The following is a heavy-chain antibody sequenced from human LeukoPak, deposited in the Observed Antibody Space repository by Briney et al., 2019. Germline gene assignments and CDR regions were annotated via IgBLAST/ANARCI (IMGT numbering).Heavy chain of an antibody. Sequence: SETLSLTRTVSGGSIRSYYWRWIRQPPGKGLEWIGYIYYSGSTNYNPSLTSRVTISVDTSKNLFSLKLSSVAAADSAGYYCARAQGLRLLFDIWGQGTMVTVSS. CDR3: ARAQGLRLLFDI. V-gene: IGHV4-59*01. J-gene: IGHJ3*02. D-gene: IGHD2-21*01. CDR2: IYYSGST. CDR1: GGSIRSYY.